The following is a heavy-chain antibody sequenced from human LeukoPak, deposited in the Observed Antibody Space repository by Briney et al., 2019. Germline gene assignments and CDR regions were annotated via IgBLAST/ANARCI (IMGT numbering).Heavy chain of an antibody. CDR3: ARDLGGSGSYYKGY. J-gene: IGHJ4*02. V-gene: IGHV1-2*02. D-gene: IGHD3-10*01. Sequence: ASVKVSCKASGYTFTGYYMHWVRQAPGQGLEWMGWINPNSGGTNYAQKFQGRVTMTRDTSISTAYMELSRLRSDDTAVYYCARDLGGSGSYYKGYWGQGTLVTVSS. CDR2: INPNSGGT. CDR1: GYTFTGYY.